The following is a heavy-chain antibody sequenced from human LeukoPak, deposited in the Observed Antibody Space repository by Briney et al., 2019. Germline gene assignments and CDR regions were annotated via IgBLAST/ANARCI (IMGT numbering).Heavy chain of an antibody. CDR1: GGSFSGYY. CDR2: INHSGST. D-gene: IGHD5-18*01. V-gene: IGHV4-34*01. J-gene: IGHJ6*03. CDR3: AARRGYSYGYYMDV. Sequence: SETLSLTCAVYGGSFSGYYWSWIRQPPGKGLEWIGEINHSGSTNYNPSLKSRVTISVDTSKNQFSLKLSSVTAADTAVYYCAARRGYSYGYYMDVWGKGTTVTVSS.